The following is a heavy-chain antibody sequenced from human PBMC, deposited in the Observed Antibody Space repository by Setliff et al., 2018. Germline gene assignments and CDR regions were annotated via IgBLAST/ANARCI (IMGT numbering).Heavy chain of an antibody. CDR2: INHRGSN. CDR1: GGTFSDYH. J-gene: IGHJ4*02. D-gene: IGHD6-6*01. CDR3: ARGRNIAARLLDS. V-gene: IGHV4-34*01. Sequence: PSETLSLTCAAYGGTFSDYHWTWIRQSPEKGLEWIGEINHRGSNNYNPSLTSRVTISIDTSKDQLSLKLISMTAADTAVYYCARGRNIAARLLDSWGQGTLVTVSS.